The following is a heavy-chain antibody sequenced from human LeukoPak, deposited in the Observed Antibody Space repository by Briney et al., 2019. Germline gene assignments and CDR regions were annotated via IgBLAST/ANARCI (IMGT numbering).Heavy chain of an antibody. Sequence: GGSRRLSCAASGLPFNADTMNWVRQPPGKGLEWLSSIDSSSGSKFYADSVRGRFIISRDNAKKSLYLQMNSLRADDSAEYYCVRGDRRDFWGQGTLVIVSS. CDR3: VRGDRRDF. V-gene: IGHV3-21*01. CDR1: GLPFNADT. CDR2: IDSSSGSK. J-gene: IGHJ4*02. D-gene: IGHD2-21*02.